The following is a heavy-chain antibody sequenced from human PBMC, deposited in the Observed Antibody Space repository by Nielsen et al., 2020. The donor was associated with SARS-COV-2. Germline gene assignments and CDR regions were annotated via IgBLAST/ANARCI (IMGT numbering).Heavy chain of an antibody. CDR1: GFMFSDYY. CDR2: IKQDGSEK. J-gene: IGHJ2*01. CDR3: ARETVSNIWYFDL. D-gene: IGHD4-17*01. Sequence: GGSLRLSCAASGFMFSDYYMSWIRQAPGKGLEWVANIKQDGSEKYYVDSVKGRFTISRDNAKNSLYLQMNSLRAEDTAVYYCARETVSNIWYFDLWGRGTLVTVSS. V-gene: IGHV3-7*03.